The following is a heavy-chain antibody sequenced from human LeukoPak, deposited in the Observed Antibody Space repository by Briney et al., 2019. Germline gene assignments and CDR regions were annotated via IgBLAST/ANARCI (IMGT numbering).Heavy chain of an antibody. CDR1: GYTFTGYY. D-gene: IGHD3-9*01. CDR2: INPNSGGT. CDR3: ARGVDILTGYYLGY. Sequence: ASVKVSCKASGYTFTGYYMHWVRQAPGQGLEWMGWINPNSGGTNYAQKFQGRVTMTMDTSISTAYMDLTRLRSDDTAVYYCARGVDILTGYYLGYWGQGTLVTVSS. J-gene: IGHJ4*02. V-gene: IGHV1-2*02.